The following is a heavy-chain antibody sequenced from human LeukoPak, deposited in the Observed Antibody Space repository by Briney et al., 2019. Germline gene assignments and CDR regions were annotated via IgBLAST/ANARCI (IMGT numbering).Heavy chain of an antibody. CDR1: GSTFDDYA. J-gene: IGHJ6*03. CDR3: AKDRGSGTSYYYYMDV. Sequence: GGSLRLSCAASGSTFDDYAMHWVRQAPGKGLEWVSGISWSSGSIGYADSVKGRFTISRDNAKNSLYLQMSSLRAEDTALYYCAKDRGSGTSYYYYMDVWGKGTTVTVSS. V-gene: IGHV3-9*01. CDR2: ISWSSGSI. D-gene: IGHD1-26*01.